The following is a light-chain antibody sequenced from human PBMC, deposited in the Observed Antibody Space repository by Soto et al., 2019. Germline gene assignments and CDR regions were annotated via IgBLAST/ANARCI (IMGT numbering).Light chain of an antibody. CDR1: SSDVGGYNY. Sequence: QSALTQPASVSGSPGQSITISCTGTSSDVGGYNYVSWYQQHPGKAPKLMIYEVTNRPSGVSNRFSGSKSGNTASLTISGLQADDEADYYCSSYTSNSTPVLFGGGTKVTVL. CDR3: SSYTSNSTPVL. V-gene: IGLV2-14*01. J-gene: IGLJ2*01. CDR2: EVT.